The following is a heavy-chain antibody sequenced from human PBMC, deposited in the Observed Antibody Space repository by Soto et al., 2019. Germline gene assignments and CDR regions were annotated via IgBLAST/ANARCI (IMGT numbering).Heavy chain of an antibody. D-gene: IGHD3-10*01. V-gene: IGHV3-74*01. Sequence: EVQLVESGGDLVQPGGSLRLSCAASGLTFSNYWMQWVRQVPGKGLVWVSGINAEGSSTTYADSVKGRFTISRDNAKXXXXXXXXXXXXXXXXVYYCHTDTSSDYWGQGTVVTVSS. CDR1: GLTFSNYW. CDR2: INAEGSST. CDR3: HTDTSSDY. J-gene: IGHJ4*02.